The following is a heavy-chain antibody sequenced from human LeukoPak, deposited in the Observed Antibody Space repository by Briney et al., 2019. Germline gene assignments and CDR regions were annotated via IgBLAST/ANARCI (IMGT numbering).Heavy chain of an antibody. CDR1: GGYFSKYA. Sequence: SVKVSFLATGGYFSKYAISGLRQATGQGLEWMGRIIPILGIANYAQKFQGRVTITADKSTSTAYMELSSLRSEDTAVYYWSSVLSDIALAGLTSPGSQGTLVTVSS. CDR3: SSVLSDIALAGLTSP. V-gene: IGHV1-69*04. D-gene: IGHD6-19*01. J-gene: IGHJ5*02. CDR2: IIPILGIA.